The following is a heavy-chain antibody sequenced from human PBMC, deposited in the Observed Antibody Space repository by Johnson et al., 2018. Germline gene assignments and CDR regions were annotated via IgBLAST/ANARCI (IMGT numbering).Heavy chain of an antibody. CDR1: GFTFGEYA. D-gene: IGHD5-24*01. CDR3: SRDRGDYVYYMDV. Sequence: VQLVESVGGLVQPGRSLRLSCTGSGFTFGEYAMSWFRQAPGKGLEWVGFIRSKAYGMKTEYDASVKGRFTISRDDSKSIAYLQMNSLKTEDTGVYYCSRDRGDYVYYMDVWGKGTTVTVSS. V-gene: IGHV3-49*03. J-gene: IGHJ6*03. CDR2: IRSKAYGMKT.